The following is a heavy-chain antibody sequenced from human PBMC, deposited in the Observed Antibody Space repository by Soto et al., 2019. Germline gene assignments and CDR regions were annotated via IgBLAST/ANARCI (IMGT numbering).Heavy chain of an antibody. CDR1: GFTFSSYA. D-gene: IGHD3-9*01. J-gene: IGHJ3*02. Sequence: EVQLLESGGGLVQPGGSLRLSCAASGFTFSSYAMSWVRQAPGKGLEWVSSVSGNGDDTHYAGSVKGRFTISRDTSKNTLYLQMNSLRAEDTAIYSCAKARTNDWAIADAFDIWGQGTMVTVSA. V-gene: IGHV3-23*01. CDR3: AKARTNDWAIADAFDI. CDR2: VSGNGDDT.